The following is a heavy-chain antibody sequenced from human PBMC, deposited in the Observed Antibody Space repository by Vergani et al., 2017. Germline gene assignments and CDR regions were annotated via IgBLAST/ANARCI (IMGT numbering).Heavy chain of an antibody. CDR2: ISSSSSYI. CDR1: GFTFSSYS. J-gene: IGHJ6*03. CDR3: ARTVYSYGNYYYYYMDV. D-gene: IGHD5-18*01. Sequence: EVQLVESGGGLVKPGGSLRLSCAASGFTFSSYSMNWVRQAPGKGLEWVSSISSSSSYIYYADSVKGRFTISRDNAKNSLYLQMNSLRAEDTAVYYCARTVYSYGNYYYYYMDVWGKGTTVTVSS. V-gene: IGHV3-21*01.